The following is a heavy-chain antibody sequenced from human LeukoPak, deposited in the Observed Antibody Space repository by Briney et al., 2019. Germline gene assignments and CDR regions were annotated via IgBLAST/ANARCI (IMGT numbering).Heavy chain of an antibody. V-gene: IGHV1-69*04. Sequence: ASVKVSCKASGGTFSSYAISWVRQAPGQGLEWMGRIIPILGIANYAQKFQGRVTITADKSTSTAYMELSSLRSEDTAVYYCAGLRATPHNWFDPWGQGTLVTASS. CDR3: AGLRATPHNWFDP. CDR2: IIPILGIA. CDR1: GGTFSSYA. J-gene: IGHJ5*02. D-gene: IGHD3-10*01.